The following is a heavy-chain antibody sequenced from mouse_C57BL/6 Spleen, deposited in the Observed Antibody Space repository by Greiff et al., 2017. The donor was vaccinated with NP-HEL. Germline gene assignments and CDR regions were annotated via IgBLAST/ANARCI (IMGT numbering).Heavy chain of an antibody. V-gene: IGHV5-4*01. CDR2: ISDGGSYT. CDR3: AREAAQATPLDY. J-gene: IGHJ2*01. Sequence: EVKVVESGGGLVKPGGSLKLSCAASGFTFSSYAMSWVRQTPEKRLEWVATISDGGSYTYYPDNVKGRFTISRVNAKNNLYLQMSHLKSEDTAMYYCAREAAQATPLDYWGQGTTLTVSS. D-gene: IGHD3-2*02. CDR1: GFTFSSYA.